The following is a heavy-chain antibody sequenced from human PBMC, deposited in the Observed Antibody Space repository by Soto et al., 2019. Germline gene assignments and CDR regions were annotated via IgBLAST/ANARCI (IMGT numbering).Heavy chain of an antibody. CDR2: ISYDGSNK. Sequence: GGSLRLSCAASGFTFSSYAMHWVRQAPGKGLEWVAVISYDGSNKYYADSVKGRFTISRDNSKNTLYLQMNSLRAEDTAVYYCAREASTRYYYDSSGYYYFDYWGQGTLVNVSS. J-gene: IGHJ4*02. CDR1: GFTFSSYA. CDR3: AREASTRYYYDSSGYYYFDY. V-gene: IGHV3-30*04. D-gene: IGHD3-22*01.